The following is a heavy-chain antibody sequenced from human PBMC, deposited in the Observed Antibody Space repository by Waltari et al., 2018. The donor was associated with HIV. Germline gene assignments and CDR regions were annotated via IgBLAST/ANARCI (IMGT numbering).Heavy chain of an antibody. CDR2: IVPMFGTA. J-gene: IGHJ3*02. CDR1: GGTFSRYV. V-gene: IGHV1-69*01. Sequence: QVQLVQSGAEVTKPGSSVKVSCKAAGGTFSRYVITWVRQAPGQGLEWMGGIVPMFGTANYAQKFQGRVTITADESTSTAYMELSSLRSEDTAVYYCARGRRGSITMIVVVDDVFDIWGQGTMVTVSS. D-gene: IGHD3-22*01. CDR3: ARGRRGSITMIVVVDDVFDI.